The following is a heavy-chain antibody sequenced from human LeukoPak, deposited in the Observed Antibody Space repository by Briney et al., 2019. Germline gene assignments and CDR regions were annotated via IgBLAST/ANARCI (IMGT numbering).Heavy chain of an antibody. V-gene: IGHV1-2*02. J-gene: IGHJ4*02. CDR2: INPNSGGT. CDR1: GYTFTGND. CDR3: ARTPYSTGTYDY. Sequence: GASVKVSRKASGYTFTGNDMHWVRQAPGQGLEWMGLINPNSGGTNYAQKFQGRVTMTRDTSISTAYMELSGLTSDDTALYYCARTPYSTGTYDYWGQGTLVTVSS. D-gene: IGHD2-8*02.